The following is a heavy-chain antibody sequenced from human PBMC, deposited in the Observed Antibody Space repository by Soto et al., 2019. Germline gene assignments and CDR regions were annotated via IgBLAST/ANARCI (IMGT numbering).Heavy chain of an antibody. V-gene: IGHV1-69*12. D-gene: IGHD1-1*01. J-gene: IGHJ6*02. Sequence: QVQLVQSGAEVKKPESSVKVSYKASGGTFSIYAISWVRQAPGQGLEWMGGIIPIFGTADYAQKFQGRVTITADESTSTASMELSSLRSEDTAVYYCARHPEPPYYGMDVWGQGTTVTVSS. CDR1: GGTFSIYA. CDR2: IIPIFGTA. CDR3: ARHPEPPYYGMDV.